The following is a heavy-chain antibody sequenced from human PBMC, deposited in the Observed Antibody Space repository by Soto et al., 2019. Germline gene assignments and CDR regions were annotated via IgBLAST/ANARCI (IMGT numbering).Heavy chain of an antibody. V-gene: IGHV1-8*01. J-gene: IGHJ3*02. D-gene: IGHD2-2*01. CDR3: ARGSNYGVVGRPGGVAFDI. Sequence: QVQLVQSGAEVKKPGASVKVSCKASGYTFTTYDINWVRQATGQGLEWMGWMNPNTGNTGYAQKFPGRLIMTRNTSISTAYMELSGLTSKDTALYYCARGSNYGVVGRPGGVAFDIWGQGTLVTVSS. CDR2: MNPNTGNT. CDR1: GYTFTTYD.